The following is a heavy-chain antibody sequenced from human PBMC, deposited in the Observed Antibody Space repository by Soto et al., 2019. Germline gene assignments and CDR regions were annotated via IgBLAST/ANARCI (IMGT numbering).Heavy chain of an antibody. V-gene: IGHV3-23*01. D-gene: IGHD1-1*01. CDR3: AKGPYGSSRYHFDY. J-gene: IGHJ4*02. Sequence: PGGSLRLSCAASGFTFNSYAMSWVRQAPGKGLEWVSTITDTGGSTDYADSVKGQFTISRDNSKNTLYLQMNSLRAEDTAVYYCAKGPYGSSRYHFDYWGQGALVTVSS. CDR2: ITDTGGST. CDR1: GFTFNSYA.